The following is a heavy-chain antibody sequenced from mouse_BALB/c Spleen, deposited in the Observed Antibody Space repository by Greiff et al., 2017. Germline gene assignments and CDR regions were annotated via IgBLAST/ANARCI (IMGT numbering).Heavy chain of an antibody. CDR2: IYPGSGNT. D-gene: IGHD2-4*01. CDR3: ARGGYYDYDRGFDY. V-gene: IGHV1-63*01. Sequence: QVQLKQSGAELVRPGTSVKISCKASGYAFTNYWLGWVKQRPGHGLEWIGDIYPGSGNTYYNEKFKGKATLTADKSSSTAYMQLSSLTSEDSAVYFCARGGYYDYDRGFDYWGQGTTLTVSS. CDR1: GYAFTNYW. J-gene: IGHJ2*01.